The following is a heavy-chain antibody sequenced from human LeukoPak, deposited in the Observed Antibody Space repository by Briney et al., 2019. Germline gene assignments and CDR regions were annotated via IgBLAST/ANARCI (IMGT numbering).Heavy chain of an antibody. V-gene: IGHV3-48*04. CDR3: AREGYYDFWSGYYTDSIYMDV. D-gene: IGHD3-3*01. CDR1: GFTFSSYG. Sequence: GGSLRLSCAASGFTFSSYGFHWVRQAPGKGLERVSYISSSSSTIYYADSVKGRFTISRDNAKNSLYLQMNSLRAEDTAVYYCAREGYYDFWSGYYTDSIYMDVWGKGTTVTVSS. J-gene: IGHJ6*03. CDR2: ISSSSSTI.